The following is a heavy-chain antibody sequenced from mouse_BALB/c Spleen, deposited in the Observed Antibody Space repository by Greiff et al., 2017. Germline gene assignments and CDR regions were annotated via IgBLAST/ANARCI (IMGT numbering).Heavy chain of an antibody. J-gene: IGHJ4*01. CDR2: IDPANGNT. CDR1: GFNIKDTY. Sequence: VHVKQSGAELVKPGASVKLSCTASGFNIKDTYMHWVKQRPEQGLEWIGRIDPANGNTKYDPKFQGKATITADTSSNTAYLQLSSLTSEDTAVYYCARAYYRYDGYYAMDYWGQGTSVTVSS. CDR3: ARAYYRYDGYYAMDY. D-gene: IGHD2-14*01. V-gene: IGHV14-3*02.